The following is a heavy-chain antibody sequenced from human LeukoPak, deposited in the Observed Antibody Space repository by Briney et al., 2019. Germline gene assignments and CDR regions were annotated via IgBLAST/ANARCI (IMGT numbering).Heavy chain of an antibody. CDR1: GGSISSSDYF. Sequence: PSETLSLTCTVSGGSISSSDYFWVWVRQSPEKGLQWIGSINYSGKTYYNSSLRSRITMSVDTSKNQFSLKVTSVTAADTTIYYCARLATDMGNYFDFWGQGTLVTVSS. D-gene: IGHD5-24*01. CDR3: ARLATDMGNYFDF. V-gene: IGHV4-39*01. J-gene: IGHJ4*02. CDR2: INYSGKT.